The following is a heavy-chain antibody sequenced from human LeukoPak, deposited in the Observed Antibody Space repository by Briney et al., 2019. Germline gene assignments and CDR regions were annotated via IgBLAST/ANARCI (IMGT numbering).Heavy chain of an antibody. Sequence: PSETLSLTCTASGGSISSGSYYWSWIRQPAGKGLEWIGRIYSSGSTNYNPSLKSRVIISVDTSKNQFSLKLSSVTAADTAVYYCASLGPPLWFGELSVRPMDVWGKGTTVTISS. D-gene: IGHD3-10*01. CDR3: ASLGPPLWFGELSVRPMDV. J-gene: IGHJ6*03. CDR1: GGSISSGSYY. CDR2: IYSSGST. V-gene: IGHV4-61*02.